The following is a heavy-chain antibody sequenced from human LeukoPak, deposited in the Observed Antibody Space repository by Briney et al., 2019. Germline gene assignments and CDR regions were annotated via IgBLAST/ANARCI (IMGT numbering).Heavy chain of an antibody. CDR2: LDYSATT. CDR3: ARRRYYGSGSYYNGQFDP. D-gene: IGHD3-10*01. J-gene: IGHJ5*02. CDR1: GDSISSTNYY. Sequence: PSETLSLTCTASGDSISSTNYYWGWIRQPPGKGLEWIGTLDYSATTYYNPSLKSRVTISVDTSKTQFSLKLNSVTAADTAVYYCARRRYYGSGSYYNGQFDPWGQGTLVTVSS. V-gene: IGHV4-39*01.